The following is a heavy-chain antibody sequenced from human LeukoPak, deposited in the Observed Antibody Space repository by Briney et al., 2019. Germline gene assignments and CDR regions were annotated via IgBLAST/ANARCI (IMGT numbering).Heavy chain of an antibody. V-gene: IGHV3-30*03. CDR3: AAQSSSWYYYGMDV. CDR2: ISDDGSNK. CDR1: GFTFSSYG. Sequence: PGGSLRLSCAASGFTFSSYGMHWVRQAPGRGLEWVAVISDDGSNKYYPDSVKGRFIISRDNSKNTLYVQMNSLRAEDTAVYYCAAQSSSWYYYGMDVWGQGTTVTVSS. D-gene: IGHD6-13*01. J-gene: IGHJ6*02.